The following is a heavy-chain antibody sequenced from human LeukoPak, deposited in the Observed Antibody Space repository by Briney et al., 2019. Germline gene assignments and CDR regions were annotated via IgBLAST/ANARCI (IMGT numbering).Heavy chain of an antibody. J-gene: IGHJ3*02. CDR2: ISSSSSYI. CDR1: GFTFSSYS. Sequence: SGGSLRLSCAASGFTFSSYSMNWVRQAPGKGLEWVSSISSSSSYIYYADSVKGRFTISRDNAKNSLYLQMNSLRAEDTAVYYCARDSITMIVPDAFDIWGQGTMVTVSS. CDR3: ARDSITMIVPDAFDI. D-gene: IGHD3-22*01. V-gene: IGHV3-21*01.